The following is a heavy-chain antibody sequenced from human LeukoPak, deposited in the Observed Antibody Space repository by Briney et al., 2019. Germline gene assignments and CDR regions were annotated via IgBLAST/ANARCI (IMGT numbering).Heavy chain of an antibody. CDR2: IYWDDDR. D-gene: IGHD3-22*01. CDR1: GFSLNTRGVG. J-gene: IGHJ4*02. Sequence: SGPMLVNPTQTLTLTCTFSGFSLNTRGVGVGWIRQPPGRALEWLALIYWDDDRRYSPSLKSRLTITKDTSKNQVVLTMTNMDPVDTATYFCAHRKNYYDSSVLDNWGQGTLVTVSS. V-gene: IGHV2-5*02. CDR3: AHRKNYYDSSVLDN.